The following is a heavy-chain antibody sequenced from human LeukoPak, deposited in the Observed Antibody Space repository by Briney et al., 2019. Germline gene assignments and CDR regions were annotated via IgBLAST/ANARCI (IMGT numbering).Heavy chain of an antibody. V-gene: IGHV3-53*01. CDR3: AREAVYPGGSYYGMDV. D-gene: IGHD5/OR15-5a*01. CDR1: GFTVSSNY. CDR2: IYSGGST. Sequence: GGSLRLSCAASGFTVSSNYMSWLRQAPGKGLEWVLVIYSGGSTYYADSVKGRFTISRDNSKNTLYLQMNSLRAEDTAVYYCAREAVYPGGSYYGMDVWGQGTTVTVSS. J-gene: IGHJ6*02.